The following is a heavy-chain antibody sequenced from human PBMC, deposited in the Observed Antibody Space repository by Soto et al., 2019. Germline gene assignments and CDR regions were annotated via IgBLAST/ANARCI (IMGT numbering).Heavy chain of an antibody. CDR3: ATGFSSSWFDP. CDR1: GDTITDLS. D-gene: IGHD6-13*01. J-gene: IGHJ5*02. V-gene: IGHV1-24*01. CDR2: FDPEDGET. Sequence: ASVKLSCKVSGDTITDLSMHWVRQAPGKGLEWMGGFDPEDGETIYAQKFQGRVTMTEDTSTDTAYMELSSLRSEDTAVYYCATGFSSSWFDPWGQGTLVTVSS.